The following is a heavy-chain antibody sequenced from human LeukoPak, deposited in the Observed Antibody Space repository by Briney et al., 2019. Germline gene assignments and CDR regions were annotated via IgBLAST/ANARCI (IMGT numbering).Heavy chain of an antibody. D-gene: IGHD2-2*01. CDR2: IYYSGST. Sequence: SETLSLTCTVSGGSISSYYWSWVRQPPGKGLEWIGFIYYSGSTNYNPSLKSRATISVVTSKNQFSLKLSSVTAADTAVYYCASVDYCSSTSCHYYHGMDVWGQGTTVTVSS. J-gene: IGHJ6*02. V-gene: IGHV4-59*08. CDR3: ASVDYCSSTSCHYYHGMDV. CDR1: GGSISSYY.